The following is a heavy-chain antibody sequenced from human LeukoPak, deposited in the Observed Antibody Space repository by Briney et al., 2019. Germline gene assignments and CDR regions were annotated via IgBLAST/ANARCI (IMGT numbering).Heavy chain of an antibody. CDR3: AINTYYYDSSGYGYFDY. V-gene: IGHV1-2*02. D-gene: IGHD3-22*01. CDR2: INPNSGGT. CDR1: GYRFTGYY. J-gene: IGHJ4*02. Sequence: ASVKVSCKTSGYRFTGYYMHWVRQAPGQGLEGMGWINPNSGGTNYAQKLQGGVTMTRDTSISTAYMELSRLRSDDTAVYYCAINTYYYDSSGYGYFDYWGQGTLVTVSS.